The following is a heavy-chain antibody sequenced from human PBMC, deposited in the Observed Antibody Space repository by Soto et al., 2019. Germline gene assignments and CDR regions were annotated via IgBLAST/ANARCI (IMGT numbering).Heavy chain of an antibody. J-gene: IGHJ5*02. D-gene: IGHD6-19*01. CDR2: ISSSSSYI. CDR1: GFTFSSYS. Sequence: GGSLRLSCVASGFTFSSYSMNWVRQAPGKGLEWVSSISSSSSYIYYADSVKGRFTISRDNAKNSLYLQMNSLRAEDTAVYYCARELAVAGTSWFDPWGQGTLVTVSS. CDR3: ARELAVAGTSWFDP. V-gene: IGHV3-21*01.